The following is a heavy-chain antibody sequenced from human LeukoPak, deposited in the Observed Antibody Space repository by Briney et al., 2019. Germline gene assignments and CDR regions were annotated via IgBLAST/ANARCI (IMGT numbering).Heavy chain of an antibody. V-gene: IGHV1-69*05. Sequence: ASVKVSCKPSGGTLSSHAINWVRQAPGQGLEWMGESIPVFGTANYPQTFQGRVTISTDSSSGTAYLELSSLRIEDTAVYYCARDSGRYYDSSADDVPDLWGQGTLIIVSP. J-gene: IGHJ3*01. CDR3: ARDSGRYYDSSADDVPDL. CDR1: GGTLSSHA. CDR2: SIPVFGTA. D-gene: IGHD3-22*01.